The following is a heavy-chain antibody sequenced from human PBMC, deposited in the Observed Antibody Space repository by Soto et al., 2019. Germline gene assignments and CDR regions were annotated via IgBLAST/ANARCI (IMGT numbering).Heavy chain of an antibody. J-gene: IGHJ4*02. Sequence: HVQLVQSGGELKKPGASEKVSCNTSGYTFNTYFISWVRQAPGQGLEWMGWISPYNGNTKYGEKFQGRVTMTTDTFTRTAYMELRKMRFDDTAVYYCARDTSNSFDYWGQGTLVTVSS. D-gene: IGHD2-2*01. CDR1: GYTFNTYF. CDR2: ISPYNGNT. V-gene: IGHV1-18*01. CDR3: ARDTSNSFDY.